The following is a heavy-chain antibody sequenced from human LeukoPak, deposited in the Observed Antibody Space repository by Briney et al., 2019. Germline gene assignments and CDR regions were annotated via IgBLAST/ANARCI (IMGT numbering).Heavy chain of an antibody. CDR2: IYASGST. V-gene: IGHV4-61*02. CDR3: ARAESVGPTFDAFDI. CDR1: GGSISSGSYY. D-gene: IGHD1-26*01. Sequence: SETLSLTCTVSGGSISSGSYYWSWIRQPAGKGLEWIGRIYASGSTNYNPSLKSRVTISIDTSKNQFSLKLSSVTAADTAVYYCARAESVGPTFDAFDIWGQGTMVTVSS. J-gene: IGHJ3*02.